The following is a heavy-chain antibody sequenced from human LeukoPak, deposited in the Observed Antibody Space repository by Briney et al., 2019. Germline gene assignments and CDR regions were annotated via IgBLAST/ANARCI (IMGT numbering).Heavy chain of an antibody. V-gene: IGHV3-21*01. Sequence: GGSLRHSSADSGFTFTISTMRSVRPAPGKGLEWVSSISSSSSYIYYADSVKGRFTISRDNAKTRLYLQMNSLRGEDAAVFYCARGWDSSGWYDYYYMDVWGKGTTVTVSS. D-gene: IGHD6-19*01. J-gene: IGHJ6*03. CDR1: GFTFTIST. CDR3: ARGWDSSGWYDYYYMDV. CDR2: ISSSSSYI.